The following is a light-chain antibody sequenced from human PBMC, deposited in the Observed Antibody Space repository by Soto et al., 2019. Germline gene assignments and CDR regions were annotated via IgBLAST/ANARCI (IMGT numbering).Light chain of an antibody. CDR1: QSVSSSV. CDR3: QQYASSPLT. J-gene: IGKJ4*01. V-gene: IGKV3-20*01. CDR2: RAS. Sequence: EIVLTQSPDTLSLSPGERATLSCRARQSVSSSVLAGYHQKPGQAPRLLIYRASIRATGIPDRFTGSVSGTDFTLTISRLEPEDFAVYYCQQYASSPLTFGGGTKVEIK.